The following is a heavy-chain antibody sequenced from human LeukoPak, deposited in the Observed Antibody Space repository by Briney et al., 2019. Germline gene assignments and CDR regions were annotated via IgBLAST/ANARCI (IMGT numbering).Heavy chain of an antibody. CDR1: GFTFSSYG. D-gene: IGHD4-17*01. Sequence: GRSLRLSCAASGFTFSSYGMHWVRQAPGKGLEWVAVISYDGSNKYYADSVKGRFTISRDNSKNTLYLQMNSLRAEDTAVYYCAKNLLLQSYGDYVDYWGQGTLVTVSS. J-gene: IGHJ4*02. V-gene: IGHV3-30*18. CDR2: ISYDGSNK. CDR3: AKNLLLQSYGDYVDY.